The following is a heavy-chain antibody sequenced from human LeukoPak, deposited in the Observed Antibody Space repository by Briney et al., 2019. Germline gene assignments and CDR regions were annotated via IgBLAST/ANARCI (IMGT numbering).Heavy chain of an antibody. CDR3: ATSPLGIYYDSSGPFDY. D-gene: IGHD3-22*01. V-gene: IGHV1-24*01. Sequence: ASVKVSCKVSGYTLTELSMHWERQAPGKGLEWMGGFDPEDGETIYAQKFQGRVTMTEDTSTDTAYMELSSLRSEDTAVYYCATSPLGIYYDSSGPFDYWGQGTLVTVSS. CDR1: GYTLTELS. J-gene: IGHJ4*02. CDR2: FDPEDGET.